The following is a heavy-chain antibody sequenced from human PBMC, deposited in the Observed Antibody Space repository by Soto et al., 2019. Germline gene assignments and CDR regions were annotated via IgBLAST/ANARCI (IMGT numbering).Heavy chain of an antibody. J-gene: IGHJ4*02. V-gene: IGHV3-74*01. Sequence: GGSLRLSCAASGFIYRNYGMHWVRQAPGKGLIWVSGINNEGSTTGYADSVKGRFTISRDNAKNTVDLQMDRLRVEDTAVYFCARDKKNAQLDFWGQGTLVTVSS. D-gene: IGHD1-1*01. CDR2: INNEGSTT. CDR1: GFIYRNYG. CDR3: ARDKKNAQLDF.